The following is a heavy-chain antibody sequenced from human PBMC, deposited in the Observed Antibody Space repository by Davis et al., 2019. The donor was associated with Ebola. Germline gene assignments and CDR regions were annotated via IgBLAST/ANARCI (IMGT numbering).Heavy chain of an antibody. CDR2: IYPGDSDT. CDR3: ARRGLYCSSTSCYMGGWFDP. Sequence: PGGSLRLSCKGSGYSFTSYWIGWVRQMPGKGLEWMGIIYPGDSDTRYSPSFQGQVTISADKSISTAYLQWSSLKASDTAMYYCARRGLYCSSTSCYMGGWFDPWGQGTLVTVSS. CDR1: GYSFTSYW. J-gene: IGHJ5*02. V-gene: IGHV5-51*01. D-gene: IGHD2-2*02.